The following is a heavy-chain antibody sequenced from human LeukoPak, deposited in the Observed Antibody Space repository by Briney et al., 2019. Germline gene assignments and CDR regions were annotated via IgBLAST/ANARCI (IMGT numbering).Heavy chain of an antibody. D-gene: IGHD5-12*01. CDR2: ISAYNGNT. V-gene: IGHV1-18*01. J-gene: IGHJ4*01. Sequence: ASVKVSCKASGYTFTRYGISGVRQAPGQGLEWMGWISAYNGNTNYAQKLQGRVTMTTDTSTSTAYMELRSLRSDETAVYYCARVAGGYDPRGDYHFDYWGQGTLVTASS. CDR3: ARVAGGYDPRGDYHFDY. CDR1: GYTFTRYG.